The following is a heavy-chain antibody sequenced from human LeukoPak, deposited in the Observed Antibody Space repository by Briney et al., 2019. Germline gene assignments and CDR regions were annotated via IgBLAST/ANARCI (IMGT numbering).Heavy chain of an antibody. V-gene: IGHV3-23*01. CDR3: AEDYRGSWYYFDY. J-gene: IGHJ4*02. CDR2: ISSGGRT. Sequence: GGSLRRSCAASGFTFSIYAMTWVRHTPGKGLEWVSTISSGGRTYYADSVKGRFTISSDNSKNTLYPHMNSLRAEDTALYYCAEDYRGSWYYFDYWGQGTLVTVSS. CDR1: GFTFSIYA. D-gene: IGHD6-13*01.